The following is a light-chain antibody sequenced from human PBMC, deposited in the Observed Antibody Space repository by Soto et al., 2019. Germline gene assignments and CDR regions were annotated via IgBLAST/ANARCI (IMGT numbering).Light chain of an antibody. J-gene: IGLJ3*02. V-gene: IGLV2-14*01. CDR2: EVS. Sequence: QSVLTQPASVSGSPGQSITISCTGTATDVGSYNYVSWYQQHPNKAPKLMIYEVSNRPSGISNRFFGSKSGNTASLTISGLQAEDEADYYCSSFTSSLTWVFGGGTKVTGL. CDR3: SSFTSSLTWV. CDR1: ATDVGSYNY.